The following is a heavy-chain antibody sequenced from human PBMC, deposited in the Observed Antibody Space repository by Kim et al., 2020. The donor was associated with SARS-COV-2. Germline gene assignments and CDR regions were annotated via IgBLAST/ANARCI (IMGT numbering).Heavy chain of an antibody. J-gene: IGHJ6*02. V-gene: IGHV3-21*01. Sequence: GGSLRLSCAASGFSFGSYTMNWVRQAPGKGLEWVSSISSRSTHLYYSDSVRGRFTISRDNARNSLSLQMNNLTVEDTGLYYCARDRDPYGLDVWGQGTTVTVSS. CDR1: GFSFGSYT. CDR2: ISSRSTHL. CDR3: ARDRDPYGLDV.